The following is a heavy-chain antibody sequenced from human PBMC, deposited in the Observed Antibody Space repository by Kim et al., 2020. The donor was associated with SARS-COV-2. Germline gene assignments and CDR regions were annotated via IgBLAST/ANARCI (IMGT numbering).Heavy chain of an antibody. D-gene: IGHD3-10*01. V-gene: IGHV3-11*05. J-gene: IGHJ4*02. CDR1: GFTFSDYY. CDR2: ISSSIYT. Sequence: GGSLRLSCAASGFTFSDYYMSWIRQAPGKGLEWDSYISSSIYTNYADSVKGRFTISRDNAKNSLYLQMNSLRAEDTAVYYCARDDPYGSGDYWGQGTLVTVAS. CDR3: ARDDPYGSGDY.